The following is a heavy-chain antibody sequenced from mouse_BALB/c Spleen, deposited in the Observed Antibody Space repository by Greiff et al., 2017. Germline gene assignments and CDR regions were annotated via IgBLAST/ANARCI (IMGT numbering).Heavy chain of an antibody. V-gene: IGHV1S29*02. CDR3: ARVWDWYFDV. CDR2: IYPYNGGT. CDR1: GYTFTDYN. J-gene: IGHJ1*01. D-gene: IGHD4-1*01. Sequence: EVQLQESGPELVKPGASVKISCKASGYTFTDYNMHWVKQSHGKSLEWIGYIYPYNGGTGYNQKFNSKATLTVDNSSSTAYMELRSLTSEDSAVYYCARVWDWYFDVWGAGTTVTVSS.